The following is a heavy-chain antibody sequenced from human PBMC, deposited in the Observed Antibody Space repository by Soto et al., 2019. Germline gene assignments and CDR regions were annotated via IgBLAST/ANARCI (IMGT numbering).Heavy chain of an antibody. CDR3: ATAKKFYGGTARDYYYGMDV. CDR2: IIPIFGTA. J-gene: IGHJ6*02. D-gene: IGHD4-17*01. V-gene: IGHV1-69*06. CDR1: GGTFSSYA. Sequence: GASVKVSCKASGGTFSSYAISWVRQAPGQGLEWMGGIIPIFGTANYAQKFQGRVTMTEDTSTDTAYMELSSLRSEDTAVYYCATAKKFYGGTARDYYYGMDVWGQGTTVTVSS.